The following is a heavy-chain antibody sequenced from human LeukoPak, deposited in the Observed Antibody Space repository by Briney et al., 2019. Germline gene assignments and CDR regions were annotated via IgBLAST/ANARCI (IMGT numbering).Heavy chain of an antibody. D-gene: IGHD2-8*01. Sequence: ASVKVSCKASGYTFTGYYMHWVRQAPGQGLEWMGWINPNSGGTNYAQKFQGRVTMTRDTSISTAYMELSRLRSDDTAVYYCARAPVKIDGFDYWGQGTLVTVSS. CDR3: ARAPVKIDGFDY. V-gene: IGHV1-2*02. J-gene: IGHJ4*02. CDR2: INPNSGGT. CDR1: GYTFTGYY.